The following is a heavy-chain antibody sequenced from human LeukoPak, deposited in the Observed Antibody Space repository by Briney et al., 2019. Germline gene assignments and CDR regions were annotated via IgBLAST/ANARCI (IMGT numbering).Heavy chain of an antibody. J-gene: IGHJ6*04. D-gene: IGHD3-22*01. V-gene: IGHV3-30*18. CDR1: GFTFSSYG. CDR2: ITYDGSNK. Sequence: GGSLRLSCAASGFTFSSYGMHWVRQAPGQGLEWVAVITYDGSNKYYADSVKGRFTISRDNSKNTLYMQMNSLRAEDTAVYYCAKHLRTMIVVVGMDVWGEGATVTVSS. CDR3: AKHLRTMIVVVGMDV.